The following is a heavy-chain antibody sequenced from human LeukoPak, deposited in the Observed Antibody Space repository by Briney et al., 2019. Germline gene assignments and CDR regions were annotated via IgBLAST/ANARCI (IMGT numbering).Heavy chain of an antibody. D-gene: IGHD2-15*01. CDR1: GFTFSHYG. V-gene: IGHV3-21*01. J-gene: IGHJ5*02. CDR2: ISSSSSYI. Sequence: GGSLRLSCAASGFTFSHYGMHWVRQAPGKGLEWVSSISSSSSYIYYADSVKGRFTISRDNAKNSLYLQMNSLRAEDTAVYYCARAIYCSGGSCYDPWGQGTLVTVSS. CDR3: ARAIYCSGGSCYDP.